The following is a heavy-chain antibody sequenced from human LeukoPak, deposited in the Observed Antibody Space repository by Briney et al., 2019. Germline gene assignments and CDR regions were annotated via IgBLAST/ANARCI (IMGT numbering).Heavy chain of an antibody. CDR1: GFTVSSNY. V-gene: IGHV3-53*01. J-gene: IGHJ4*02. D-gene: IGHD5-18*01. CDR2: IYSGGST. CDR3: ARDDIVAGGQIQMWLDY. Sequence: GGSLRLSCAASGFTVSSNYMSWVRQAPGKGLEWVSVIYSGGSTYYADSVKGRFTISRDNSKNTLYLQMNSLRAEDTAVYYCARDDIVAGGQIQMWLDYWGQGTLVAVSS.